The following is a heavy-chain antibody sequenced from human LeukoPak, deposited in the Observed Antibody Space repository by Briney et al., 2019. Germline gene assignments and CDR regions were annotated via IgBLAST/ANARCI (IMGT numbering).Heavy chain of an antibody. CDR2: INPSGGST. V-gene: IGHV1-46*01. J-gene: IGHJ4*02. CDR3: ARGPSTLVDY. CDR1: GYTFIDYY. Sequence: ASVKVSCKTSGYTFIDYYVHWIRQAPGQGLEWMGIINPSGGSTSYAQKFQGRVTMTRDTSTSTVYMELSSLRSEDTAVYYCARGPSTLVDYWGQGTLVTVSS.